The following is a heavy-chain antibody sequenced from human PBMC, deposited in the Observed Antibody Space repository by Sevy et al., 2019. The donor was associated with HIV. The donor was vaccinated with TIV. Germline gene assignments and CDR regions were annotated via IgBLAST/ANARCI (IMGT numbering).Heavy chain of an antibody. D-gene: IGHD3-22*01. J-gene: IGHJ2*01. CDR3: ARDRRGDSSGSYYWYFDL. CDR2: ISSDGNNM. V-gene: IGHV3-11*01. Sequence: GGSLRLSCAASGFTLSDYYMSWLRQAPGKGLEWVTYISSDGNNMFYADSVKGRFTISRDNAQKSLFLQMNSLRADDTAVYYCARDRRGDSSGSYYWYFDLWGRGTLVTVSS. CDR1: GFTLSDYY.